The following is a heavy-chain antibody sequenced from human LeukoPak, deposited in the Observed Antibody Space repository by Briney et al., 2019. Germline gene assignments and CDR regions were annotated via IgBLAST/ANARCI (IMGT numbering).Heavy chain of an antibody. J-gene: IGHJ5*02. CDR1: GYTFTSYG. D-gene: IGHD6-6*01. CDR2: IIPIFGTA. CDR3: ARVLIAARINWFDP. Sequence: SVKVSCKASGYTFTSYGISWVRQAPGQGLEWMGGIIPIFGTANYAQKFQGRVTITTDESTSTAYMELSSLRSEDTAVYYCARVLIAARINWFDPWGQGTLVTVSS. V-gene: IGHV1-69*05.